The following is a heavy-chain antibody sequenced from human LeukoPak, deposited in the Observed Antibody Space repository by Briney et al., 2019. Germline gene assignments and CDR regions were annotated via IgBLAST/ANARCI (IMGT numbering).Heavy chain of an antibody. J-gene: IGHJ4*02. Sequence: PGGSLRPSCAASGFTFSSYVKVWVRQAPGKGLEWVSTISGSGGSTLYADSVKGRFTISRDNSKNTLYLEMNSLRAEDTALYYCAKMSVGYYYDYWGQGTLVTVSA. CDR2: ISGSGGST. CDR3: AKMSVGYYYDY. CDR1: GFTFSSYV. D-gene: IGHD2-2*03. V-gene: IGHV3-23*01.